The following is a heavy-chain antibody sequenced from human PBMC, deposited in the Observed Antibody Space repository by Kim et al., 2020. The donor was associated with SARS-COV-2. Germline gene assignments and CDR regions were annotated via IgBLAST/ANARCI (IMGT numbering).Heavy chain of an antibody. Sequence: ASVKVSCKASGYTFTSYDINWVRQATGQGLEWMGWMNPNSGNTGYAQKFQGRVTMTRNTSISTAYMELSSLRSEDTAVYYCARSRMCSGGSCYKPSWFDPWGQGTLVTVSS. V-gene: IGHV1-8*01. CDR2: MNPNSGNT. J-gene: IGHJ5*02. CDR1: GYTFTSYD. CDR3: ARSRMCSGGSCYKPSWFDP. D-gene: IGHD2-15*01.